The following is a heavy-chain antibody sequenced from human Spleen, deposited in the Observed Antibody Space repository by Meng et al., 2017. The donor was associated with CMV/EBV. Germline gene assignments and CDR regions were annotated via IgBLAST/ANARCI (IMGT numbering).Heavy chain of an antibody. CDR2: IYSGGII. D-gene: IGHD2-2*01. CDR3: VRDLKYQLLTGGYFNY. Sequence: GESLKISCAASGFTVSSNYMNWVRQAPGKGLEWVSIIYSGGIIYYADSVKGRFTISRDNSRDTLYLQMSSLRVEDTALYYCVRDLKYQLLTGGYFNYWGQGSLVTVSS. J-gene: IGHJ4*02. CDR1: GFTVSSNY. V-gene: IGHV3-53*01.